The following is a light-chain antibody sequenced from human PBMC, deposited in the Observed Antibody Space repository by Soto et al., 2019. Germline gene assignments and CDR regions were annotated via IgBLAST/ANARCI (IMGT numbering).Light chain of an antibody. V-gene: IGKV3-11*01. J-gene: IGKJ4*01. Sequence: EIVLTQSPATLSLSPGERATLSCRASPSVSSYLVGYQQKPGQAPRLLIYDASNRATGIPARFSGSGSGTDFTLTISSLEPEDFAVYFCQERSNWPQLTFGGGTKVEIK. CDR2: DAS. CDR3: QERSNWPQLT. CDR1: PSVSSY.